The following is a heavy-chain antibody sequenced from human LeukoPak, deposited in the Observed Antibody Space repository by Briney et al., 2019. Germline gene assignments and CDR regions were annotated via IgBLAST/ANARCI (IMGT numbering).Heavy chain of an antibody. CDR2: IYTSGST. Sequence: PSETLSLTCTVSGGSISSYYWSWIRQPAGKGLEWIGRIYTSGSTNYNPSLKSRDTMSVDTSKNQFSLKLSSVTAADTAVYYCARGLDCGGDCPDAFDIWGQGTMVTVSS. D-gene: IGHD2-21*02. CDR1: GGSISSYY. V-gene: IGHV4-4*07. J-gene: IGHJ3*02. CDR3: ARGLDCGGDCPDAFDI.